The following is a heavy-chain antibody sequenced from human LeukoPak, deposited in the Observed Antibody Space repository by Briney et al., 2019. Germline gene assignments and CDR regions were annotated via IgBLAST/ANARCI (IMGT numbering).Heavy chain of an antibody. J-gene: IGHJ4*02. V-gene: IGHV1-46*01. CDR3: TRADDQDFDH. CDR1: GYTFTNYY. D-gene: IGHD3-3*01. CDR2: INPSGSST. Sequence: ASVKVSCKASGYTFTNYYIHWVRQAPGQGLEWMGIINPSGSSTSYAQKFQGRIIMTRDTSTSTVYMELSSLTSDDTALYFCTRADDQDFDHWGQGTLVIVSS.